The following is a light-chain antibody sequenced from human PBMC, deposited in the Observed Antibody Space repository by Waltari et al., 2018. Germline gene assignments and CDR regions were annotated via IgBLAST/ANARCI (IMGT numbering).Light chain of an antibody. CDR2: AAS. CDR3: QHYNAYRT. CDR1: QSFSTW. J-gene: IGKJ1*01. V-gene: IGKV1-5*01. Sequence: DIQMTQSPSTLSASVGDRVIITCRASQSFSTWFAWYQQKPGKAPKLLIFAASSLQTGVPSRFSGSGSGTEIPPTINSLQPDDFATYYCQHYNAYRTFGQGTKVEIK.